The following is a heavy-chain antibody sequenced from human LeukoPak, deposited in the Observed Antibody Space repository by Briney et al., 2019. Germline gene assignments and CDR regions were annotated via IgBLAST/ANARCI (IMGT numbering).Heavy chain of an antibody. D-gene: IGHD2-2*02. V-gene: IGHV3-23*01. CDR2: ISGSGGST. Sequence: PGGSLRLSCAASGFTFSSYEMNWVRQAPGKGLEWVSAISGSGGSTYYADSVKGRFTISRDNSKNTLYLQMNSLRAEDTAVYYCAKNYCSSTSCYTGGYYWGQGTLVTVSS. J-gene: IGHJ4*02. CDR3: AKNYCSSTSCYTGGYY. CDR1: GFTFSSYE.